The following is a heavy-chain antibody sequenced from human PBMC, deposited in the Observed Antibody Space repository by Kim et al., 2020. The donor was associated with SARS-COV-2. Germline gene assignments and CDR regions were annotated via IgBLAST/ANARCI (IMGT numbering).Heavy chain of an antibody. CDR2: IRSKAYGGTT. CDR3: LCTTVPQAPDY. V-gene: IGHV3-49*04. J-gene: IGHJ4*02. Sequence: GGSLRLSCTASGFTFGDYAMSWVRQAPGKGLEWVGFIRSKAYGGTTEYAASVKGRFTISRDDSKSIAYLQMNSLKTEDTAVYYCLCTTVPQAPDYWGQGTLVTVSS. D-gene: IGHD4-17*01. CDR1: GFTFGDYA.